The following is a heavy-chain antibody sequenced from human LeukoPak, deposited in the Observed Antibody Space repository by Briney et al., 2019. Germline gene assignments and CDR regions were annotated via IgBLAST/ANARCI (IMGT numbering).Heavy chain of an antibody. CDR1: GFTFSNAW. CDR2: IKSNTDGGTT. D-gene: IGHD3-10*01. Sequence: KPGGSLRLSCAASGFTFSNAWMSWVRQAPGKGLEWVGRIKSNTDGGTTDYAAPVKGRFTISRDDSKNTLYLQMNSLKTEDTAVYYCTTELLWFGNYYYGMDVWGKGTTVTVSS. CDR3: TTELLWFGNYYYGMDV. J-gene: IGHJ6*04. V-gene: IGHV3-15*01.